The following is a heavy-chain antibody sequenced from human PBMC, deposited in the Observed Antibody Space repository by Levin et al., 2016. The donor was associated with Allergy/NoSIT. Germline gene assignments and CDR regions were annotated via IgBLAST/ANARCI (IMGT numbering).Heavy chain of an antibody. D-gene: IGHD3-10*01. J-gene: IGHJ4*02. Sequence: ASVKVSCKASGYTFTSYGISWVRQAPGQGLEWMGWISAYNGNTNYAQKLQGRVTMTTDTSTSTAYMELRSLRSDDTAVYYCARCGPILLWFGENWYYFDYWGQGTLVTVSS. CDR1: GYTFTSYG. CDR3: ARCGPILLWFGENWYYFDY. V-gene: IGHV1-18*01. CDR2: ISAYNGNT.